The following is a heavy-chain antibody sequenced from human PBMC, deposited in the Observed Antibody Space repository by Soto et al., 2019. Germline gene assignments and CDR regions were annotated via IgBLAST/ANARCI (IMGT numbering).Heavy chain of an antibody. CDR1: GYTFTSYD. CDR2: MNPNSGNT. Sequence: ASVKVSCKASGYTFTSYDINWVRQAPGQGLEWMGWMNPNSGNTGYAQKVQGRVTMTTDTSTSTAYMELRSLRSDDTAVYYCARDKGDGSGSYYGYWGQGTLVTVSS. V-gene: IGHV1-8*01. CDR3: ARDKGDGSGSYYGY. J-gene: IGHJ4*02. D-gene: IGHD3-10*01.